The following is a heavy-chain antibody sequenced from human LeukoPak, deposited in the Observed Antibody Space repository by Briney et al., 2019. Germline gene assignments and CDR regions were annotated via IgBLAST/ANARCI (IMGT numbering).Heavy chain of an antibody. CDR3: ARDPPNLLLWFGEFQDAFDI. CDR1: GGTFSSYA. J-gene: IGHJ3*02. V-gene: IGHV1-69*13. D-gene: IGHD3-10*01. CDR2: IIPIFGTA. Sequence: SVKVSCKASGGTFSSYAIRWVRQAPGQGLEWMGGIIPIFGTANYAQKFQGRVTITADESTSTAYMELSSLRSEDTAVYYCARDPPNLLLWFGEFQDAFDIWGQGTMVTVSS.